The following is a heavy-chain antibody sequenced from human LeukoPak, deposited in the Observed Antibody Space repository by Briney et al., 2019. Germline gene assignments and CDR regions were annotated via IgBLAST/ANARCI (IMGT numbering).Heavy chain of an antibody. CDR2: ISCDGTNK. Sequence: GRSLRLSCAASGFTFSTYAMHWVRQAPGKGLEWVALISCDGTNKYYADSVKGRFTISRDNSKNTLYLQMNSLKTEDTAVYHCTPGDYGNYFYDMDVWGQGTTVTVSS. D-gene: IGHD4-17*01. V-gene: IGHV3-30-3*01. CDR1: GFTFSTYA. J-gene: IGHJ6*02. CDR3: TPGDYGNYFYDMDV.